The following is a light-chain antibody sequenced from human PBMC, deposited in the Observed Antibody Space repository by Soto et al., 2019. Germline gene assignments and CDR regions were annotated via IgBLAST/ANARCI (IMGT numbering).Light chain of an antibody. CDR1: QSVSSYY. CDR2: AES. Sequence: EIVLTQSPGTLSLSPGERATLSCRASQSVSSYYLAWYQQKPGQAPRLPIYAESSRATGIPDRFSGGGSGTDFTLTISRLEPEDFAVYYCQQCGSSPWTFGQGTKVEIK. J-gene: IGKJ1*01. V-gene: IGKV3-20*01. CDR3: QQCGSSPWT.